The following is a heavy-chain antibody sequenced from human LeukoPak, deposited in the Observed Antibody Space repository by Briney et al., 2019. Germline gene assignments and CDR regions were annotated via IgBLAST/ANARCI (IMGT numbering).Heavy chain of an antibody. D-gene: IGHD3-10*01. CDR3: AREPDYSSVTYSDY. J-gene: IGHJ4*02. CDR2: ISSGGTTL. CDR1: GFKFSSYE. Sequence: GGSLRLSCVASGFKFSSYEMNWVRQAPGKGLEWVSYISSGGTTLYYADSVKGRFTISRDNAKNSLYLQMNSLRVEDTAIYYCAREPDYSSVTYSDYWGQGTLVTVSS. V-gene: IGHV3-48*03.